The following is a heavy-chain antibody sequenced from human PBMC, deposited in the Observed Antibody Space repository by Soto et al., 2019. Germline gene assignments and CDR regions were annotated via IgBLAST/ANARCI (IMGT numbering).Heavy chain of an antibody. V-gene: IGHV1-69*02. CDR3: ASSFGTTGYCSGGSCYPSTLYNWFDP. CDR2: IIPILGIA. D-gene: IGHD2-15*01. J-gene: IGHJ5*02. Sequence: PSVKVSCKASGGTFSSYTISWVRQAPGQGLEWMGRIIPILGIANYAQKFQGRVTITADKSTSTAYMELSSLRSEDTAVYYCASSFGTTGYCSGGSCYPSTLYNWFDPWGQGTLVTVSS. CDR1: GGTFSSYT.